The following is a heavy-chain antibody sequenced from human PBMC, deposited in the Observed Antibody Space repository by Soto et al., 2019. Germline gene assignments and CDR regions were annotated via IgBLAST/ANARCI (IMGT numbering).Heavy chain of an antibody. CDR2: IYYSGST. D-gene: IGHD6-13*01. V-gene: IGHV4-39*01. CDR1: GGSISSSSYY. J-gene: IGHJ6*02. CDR3: ASLIAADGYYYYYGMDV. Sequence: SETLSLTCTVSGGSISSSSYYWGWIRQPPGKGLEWIGSIYYSGSTYYNPSLKSRVTISVDTSKNQFSLKLSSVTAADTAVYYCASLIAADGYYYYYGMDVWGQGTTVTVSS.